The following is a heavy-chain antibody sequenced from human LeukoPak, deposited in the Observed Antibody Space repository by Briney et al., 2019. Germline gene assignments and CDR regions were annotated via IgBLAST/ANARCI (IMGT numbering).Heavy chain of an antibody. Sequence: PSETLSLTCTVSGGSISSYYWSWIRQPPGKGLEWIGYIYYSGSTNYIPSLKSRVTISVDTSKNQFSLKLSSVTAADTAVYYCARVPTVWGQGTLVTVSS. V-gene: IGHV4-59*01. J-gene: IGHJ4*02. CDR2: IYYSGST. D-gene: IGHD4-17*01. CDR1: GGSISSYY. CDR3: ARVPTV.